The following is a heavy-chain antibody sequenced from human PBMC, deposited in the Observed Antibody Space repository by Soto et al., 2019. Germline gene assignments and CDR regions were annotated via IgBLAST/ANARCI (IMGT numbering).Heavy chain of an antibody. CDR3: ASSTDMWDYYYYYGMDV. CDR1: GGSISSYY. J-gene: IGHJ6*02. CDR2: IYYSGST. V-gene: IGHV4-59*01. D-gene: IGHD2-15*01. Sequence: SETLSLTCTVSGGSISSYYWSWIRQPLGKGLEWIGYIYYSGSTNYNPSLKSRVTISVDTSKNQFSLKLSSVTAADTAVYYCASSTDMWDYYYYYGMDVWGQETTVTVSS.